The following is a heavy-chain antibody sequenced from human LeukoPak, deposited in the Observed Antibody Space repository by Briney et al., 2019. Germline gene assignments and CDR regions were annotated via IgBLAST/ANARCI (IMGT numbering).Heavy chain of an antibody. CDR3: ARARYQLLPPTNYYYYMDV. CDR1: GGTFISYA. D-gene: IGHD2-2*01. V-gene: IGHV1-69*05. Sequence: SVKVSCKASGGTFISYAISWVRQAPGQGLEWMGGTIPIFGTANYAQKFQGRVTITTDESTSTAYMELSSLRSEDTAVYYCARARYQLLPPTNYYYYMDVWGKGTTVTVSS. CDR2: TIPIFGTA. J-gene: IGHJ6*03.